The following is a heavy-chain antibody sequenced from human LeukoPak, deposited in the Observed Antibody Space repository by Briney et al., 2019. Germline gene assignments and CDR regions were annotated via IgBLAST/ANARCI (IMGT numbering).Heavy chain of an antibody. D-gene: IGHD1-26*01. CDR1: GFTFSSYG. CDR3: TRELAQWELLGGWFDY. J-gene: IGHJ4*02. Sequence: PGGSLRLSCAASGFTFSSYGMHWVRQAPGKGLEWVGFIRSKAYGGTTEYAASVKSRFTISRDDSKSIAYLQMNSLKTEDTAVYYCTRELAQWELLGGWFDYWGQGTLVTVSS. V-gene: IGHV3-49*04. CDR2: IRSKAYGGTT.